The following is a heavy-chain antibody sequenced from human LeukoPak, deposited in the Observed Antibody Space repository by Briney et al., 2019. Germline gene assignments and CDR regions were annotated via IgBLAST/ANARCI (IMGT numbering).Heavy chain of an antibody. V-gene: IGHV1-46*01. Sequence: ASVKVSCKASGYTFTSYYMHWVRQAPGQGLEWMGIINPSGGSTSYAQKFQGRVTMTRDTSTSTVYTELSSLRSEDTAVYYCARGGWNDDYYYGMDVWGQGTTVTVSS. D-gene: IGHD1-1*01. CDR3: ARGGWNDDYYYGMDV. J-gene: IGHJ6*02. CDR2: INPSGGST. CDR1: GYTFTSYY.